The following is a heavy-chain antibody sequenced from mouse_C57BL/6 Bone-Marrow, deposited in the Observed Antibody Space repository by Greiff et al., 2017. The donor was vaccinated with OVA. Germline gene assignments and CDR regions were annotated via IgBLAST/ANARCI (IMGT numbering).Heavy chain of an antibody. V-gene: IGHV1-61*01. J-gene: IGHJ3*01. CDR1: GYTFTSYW. D-gene: IGHD4-1*01. CDR2: IYPSDSET. CDR3: ARSFWDPVAY. Sequence: QVQLQQPGAELVRPGSSVKLSCKASGYTFTSYWMAWVKQRPGQGLEWIGNIYPSDSETHYNQQFKDKATLTVDKSSSTAYMQLSSLTSEDSAVYYCARSFWDPVAYWGQGTLVTVSA.